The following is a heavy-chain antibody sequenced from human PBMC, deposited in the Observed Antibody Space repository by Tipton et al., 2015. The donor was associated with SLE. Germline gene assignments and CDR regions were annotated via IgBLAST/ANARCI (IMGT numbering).Heavy chain of an antibody. V-gene: IGHV4-59*11. D-gene: IGHD6-13*01. CDR1: GVSLSSHY. J-gene: IGHJ4*02. CDR3: ARSAGYGSNWAHFDY. CDR2: IHYSGTT. Sequence: TLSLTCTVSGVSLSSHYWSWIRQSPGKGLEWIGYIHYSGTTNYNPSLRGQVTVSVDTSKNQFSLHLSSVTAADTAIYYCARSAGYGSNWAHFDYWGQGTLVTVSS.